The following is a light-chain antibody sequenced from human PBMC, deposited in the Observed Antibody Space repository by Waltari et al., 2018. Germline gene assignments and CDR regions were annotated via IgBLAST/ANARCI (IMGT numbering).Light chain of an antibody. CDR2: AAS. Sequence: DFQLTQSPSSLSASVGARVTITCRTSQSVRIYLNWYQQKPGKAPNLLIYAASNLQSGVPSRFSGSGSGTDFTLTISSVQPEDCATYYCQQSYSGPPITFGQGTRLDIK. CDR3: QQSYSGPPIT. J-gene: IGKJ5*01. CDR1: QSVRIY. V-gene: IGKV1-39*01.